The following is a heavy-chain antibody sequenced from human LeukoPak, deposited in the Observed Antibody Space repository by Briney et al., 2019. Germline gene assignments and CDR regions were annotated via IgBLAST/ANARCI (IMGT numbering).Heavy chain of an antibody. CDR1: GGSFSGYY. J-gene: IGHJ4*02. CDR2: INHSGST. CDR3: ARLNTRYSGYDLVRRSGNQKFDY. D-gene: IGHD5-12*01. V-gene: IGHV4-34*01. Sequence: MSSETLSLTCAVYGGSFSGYYWSWIRQPPGKGLEWIGEINHSGSTNYNPSLKSRVTISVDTSKNQFSLKLSSVTAADTAVYYCARLNTRYSGYDLVRRSGNQKFDYWGQGTLVTVSS.